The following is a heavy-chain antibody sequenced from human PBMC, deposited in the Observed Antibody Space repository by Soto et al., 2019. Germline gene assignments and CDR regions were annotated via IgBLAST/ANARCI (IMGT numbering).Heavy chain of an antibody. CDR2: INSDGSST. CDR1: GFTFSSFW. J-gene: IGHJ5*02. CDR3: ARDLNRWFGGIIPPWFDP. V-gene: IGHV3-74*01. Sequence: EVQLVESGGGLVQPGGSLRLSCAASGFTFSSFWMHWVRQAPGKGLVWVSRINSDGSSTSYADSVMGRFTISRDNAKNTLYLQMNSLRAEDTAVYYCARDLNRWFGGIIPPWFDPWGQGTLVTVSS. D-gene: IGHD3-10*01.